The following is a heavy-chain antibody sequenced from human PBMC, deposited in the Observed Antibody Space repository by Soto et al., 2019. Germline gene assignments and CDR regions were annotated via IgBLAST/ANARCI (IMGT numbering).Heavy chain of an antibody. V-gene: IGHV4-34*01. Sequence: PSETLSLTCAVYGGSFSGYYWSWIRQPPGKGLEWIGEINHSGSTNYNPSLKSRVTISVDTSKNQFSLKLSSVTAADTAVYYCARGRDVVYCSGGSCYFSTSNWFDPWGQGTLVTVSS. CDR1: GGSFSGYY. D-gene: IGHD2-15*01. CDR2: INHSGST. CDR3: ARGRDVVYCSGGSCYFSTSNWFDP. J-gene: IGHJ5*02.